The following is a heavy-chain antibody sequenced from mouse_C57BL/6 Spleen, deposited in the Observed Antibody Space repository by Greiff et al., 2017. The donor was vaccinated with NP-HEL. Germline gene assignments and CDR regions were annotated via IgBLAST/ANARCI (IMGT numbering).Heavy chain of an antibody. CDR1: GFNIKDYY. D-gene: IGHD2-1*01. J-gene: IGHJ4*01. CDR3: DSGNYVGAMDY. V-gene: IGHV14-2*01. Sequence: EVQLQQSGAELVKPGASVKLSCTASGFNIKDYYMHWVKQRPEQGLEWIGRIDPEDGGTKYAPKFQGKATITADTSSKTAYLQLSSLTSEDTAVYDCDSGNYVGAMDYWGQGTPVTVSS. CDR2: IDPEDGGT.